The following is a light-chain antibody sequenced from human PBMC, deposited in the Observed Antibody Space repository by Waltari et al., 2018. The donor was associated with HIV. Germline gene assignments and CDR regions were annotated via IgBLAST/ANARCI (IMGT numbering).Light chain of an antibody. J-gene: IGLJ3*02. Sequence: NFMLTQPHSVSESPRKTVTISCTRSRGSIASNYVQWYQQRPGSAPTTVIYEDNQRPSGVPDRFSGSIDSSSNSASLTISGLKTEDEADYYCQSYDSSNWVFGGGTKLTVL. CDR2: EDN. CDR3: QSYDSSNWV. V-gene: IGLV6-57*03. CDR1: RGSIASNY.